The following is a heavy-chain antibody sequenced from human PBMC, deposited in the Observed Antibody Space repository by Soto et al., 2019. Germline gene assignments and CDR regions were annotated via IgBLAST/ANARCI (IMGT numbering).Heavy chain of an antibody. CDR2: INPNSGGT. J-gene: IGHJ5*02. V-gene: IGHV1-2*02. CDR1: GYTFTGYY. Sequence: ASVKVSCKASGYTFTGYYMHWVRQAPGQGLEWMGWINPNSGGTNYAQKFQGRVTMTRDTSISTAYMELSRLRSDDTAVYYCARDRRRVAARPGRWFDPWGQGTLVTVSS. CDR3: ARDRRRVAARPGRWFDP. D-gene: IGHD6-6*01.